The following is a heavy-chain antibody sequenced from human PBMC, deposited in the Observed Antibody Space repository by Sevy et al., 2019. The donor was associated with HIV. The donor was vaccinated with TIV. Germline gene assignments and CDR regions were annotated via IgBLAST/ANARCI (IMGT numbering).Heavy chain of an antibody. V-gene: IGHV3-30*18. CDR1: GFTFSHYG. D-gene: IGHD5-18*01. CDR2: MSFDGKRE. CDR3: VKEGLQIWSRSDY. J-gene: IGHJ4*02. Sequence: GGSLRLSCDASGFTFSHYGMHWVRQAPGKGLEWVGVMSFDGKREYYADSVKGRFTISRDNSKSTVYLQLTSLRPEDTAVYYCVKEGLQIWSRSDYWGQGTLVTFSS.